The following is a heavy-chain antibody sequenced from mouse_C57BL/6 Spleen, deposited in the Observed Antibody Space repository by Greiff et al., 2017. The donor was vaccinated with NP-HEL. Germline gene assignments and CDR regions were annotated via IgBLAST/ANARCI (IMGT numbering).Heavy chain of an antibody. CDR3: AKEIPTSVAGAMDY. CDR2: ISSGSSTI. CDR1: GFTFSDYG. Sequence: EVQRVESGGGLVKPGGSLKLSCAASGFTFSDYGMHWVRQAPEKGLEWVAYISSGSSTIYYADTVKGRFTISRDNAKNTLFLQMTSLRSEDTAMYYCAKEIPTSVAGAMDYWGQGTSVTVSS. V-gene: IGHV5-17*01. J-gene: IGHJ4*01. D-gene: IGHD1-1*01.